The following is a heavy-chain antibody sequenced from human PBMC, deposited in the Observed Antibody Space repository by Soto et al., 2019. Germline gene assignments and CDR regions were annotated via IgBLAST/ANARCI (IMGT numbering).Heavy chain of an antibody. CDR1: GGSISSYY. CDR2: IYYSGST. Sequence: SETLSLTCTVSGGSISSYYWRWIRQHPGQGLEWIGDIYYSGSTNYNPSLKTRVTISLDTSNHQFSLKLSSVTAADTAVYYCARGGSLELRPGYFDYWGQGTLVTVSS. CDR3: ARGGSLELRPGYFDY. J-gene: IGHJ4*02. D-gene: IGHD1-7*01. V-gene: IGHV4-59*01.